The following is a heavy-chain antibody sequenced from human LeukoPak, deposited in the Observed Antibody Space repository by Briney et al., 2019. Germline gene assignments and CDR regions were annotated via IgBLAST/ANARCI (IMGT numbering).Heavy chain of an antibody. CDR2: INGGGGGGT. CDR3: AASLPNIVVVPAAKGPFGS. D-gene: IGHD2-2*01. Sequence: GGSLRLACAASGFTFSNYAMSWVRQAPGKGLEWVSGINGGGGGGTFHADSVRGRFTISRDNSKNTLYLRMSSLRAEDTAVYYCAASLPNIVVVPAAKGPFGSWGQGTLVTVSS. CDR1: GFTFSNYA. J-gene: IGHJ5*02. V-gene: IGHV3-23*01.